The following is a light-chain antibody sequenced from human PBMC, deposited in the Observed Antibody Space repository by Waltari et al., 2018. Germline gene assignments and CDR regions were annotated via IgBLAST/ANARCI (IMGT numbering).Light chain of an antibody. V-gene: IGKV1-39*01. CDR3: QQTYSTFHT. J-gene: IGKJ2*01. Sequence: DIQMTQSPSSLSASVRDRVTITCRSSQSISSNLNWYQQKPGKAPKLLIYGASTLQSGVPSRFSGRGSGTDFTLTISSLQPADFATYFCQQTYSTFHTFGQGTKVDIK. CDR1: QSISSN. CDR2: GAS.